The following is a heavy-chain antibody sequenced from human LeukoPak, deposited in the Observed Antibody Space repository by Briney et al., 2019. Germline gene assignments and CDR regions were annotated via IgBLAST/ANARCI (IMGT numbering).Heavy chain of an antibody. Sequence: GGSLRLSCTASGFTFGDYAMSWVRQAPGKGLEWVGFIRSKAYGGTTEYAASVKGRFTISRDDSKSIAYLQVNSLKTEDTAVYYCTRVKGRELLWFGESTPDYWGQGTLVTVSS. CDR2: IRSKAYGGTT. V-gene: IGHV3-49*04. CDR1: GFTFGDYA. J-gene: IGHJ4*02. CDR3: TRVKGRELLWFGESTPDY. D-gene: IGHD3-10*01.